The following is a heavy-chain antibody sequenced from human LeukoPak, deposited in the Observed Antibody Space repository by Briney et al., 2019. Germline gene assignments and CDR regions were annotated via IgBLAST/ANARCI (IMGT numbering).Heavy chain of an antibody. CDR3: ARGPPYYYDSSGYYDY. V-gene: IGHV4-4*02. J-gene: IGHJ4*02. Sequence: PSGTLSLTCAVSGGSISSSNWWSWVRQPPGKGLEWIGEIYHSGSTNYNPSLKSRVTISVDTSKNQFSLKLSYVTAADTAVYYCARGPPYYYDSSGYYDYWGQGTLVTVSS. D-gene: IGHD3-22*01. CDR1: GGSISSSNW. CDR2: IYHSGST.